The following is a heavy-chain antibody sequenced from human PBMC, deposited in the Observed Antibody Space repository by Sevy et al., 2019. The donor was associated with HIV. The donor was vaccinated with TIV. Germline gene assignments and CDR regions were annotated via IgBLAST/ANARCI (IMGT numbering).Heavy chain of an antibody. CDR1: GGTFSSYA. Sequence: ASVKVSCKASGGTFSSYAISWVRQAPGQGLEWMGGIIPIFGTANYAQKFQGRVTITADESTSTAYMELSSLGSEDTAVYYCARDTIPATNCTGGVCYSAYYYYYGMDVWGQGTTVTVSS. V-gene: IGHV1-69*13. J-gene: IGHJ6*02. CDR2: IIPIFGTA. CDR3: ARDTIPATNCTGGVCYSAYYYYYGMDV. D-gene: IGHD2-8*02.